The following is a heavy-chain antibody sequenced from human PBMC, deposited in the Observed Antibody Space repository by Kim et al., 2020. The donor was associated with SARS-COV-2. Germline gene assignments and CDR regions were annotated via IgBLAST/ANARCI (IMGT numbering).Heavy chain of an antibody. CDR1: GGSISSGGYY. CDR3: ARALAMVFWFDP. D-gene: IGHD5-18*01. CDR2: IYYSGST. Sequence: SETLSLTCTVSGGSISSGGYYWSWIRQHPGKGLEWIGYIYYSGSTYYNPSLKSRVTISVDTSKNQFSLKLSSVTAADTAVYYCARALAMVFWFDPWGQGTLVTVSS. J-gene: IGHJ5*02. V-gene: IGHV4-31*03.